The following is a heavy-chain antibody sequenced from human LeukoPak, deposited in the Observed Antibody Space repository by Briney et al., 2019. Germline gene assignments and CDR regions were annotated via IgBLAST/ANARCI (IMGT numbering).Heavy chain of an antibody. CDR2: INHSGST. J-gene: IGHJ3*02. Sequence: SETLSLTCAVYGGSFSGYYWSWIRQPPGKGLEWIGEINHSGSTNYNPSLKSRVTISVDTSKNQFSLKLSSVTAADTAVYYCAVAPPMAWFGGLPIWGQGTMVTVSS. D-gene: IGHD3-10*01. CDR1: GGSFSGYY. CDR3: AVAPPMAWFGGLPI. V-gene: IGHV4-34*01.